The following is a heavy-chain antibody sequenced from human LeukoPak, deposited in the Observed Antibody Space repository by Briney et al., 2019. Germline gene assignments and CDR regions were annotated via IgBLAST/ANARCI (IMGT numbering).Heavy chain of an antibody. D-gene: IGHD5-12*01. CDR1: GFNFIDYY. V-gene: IGHV3-11*01. CDR2: ISNTGQTI. J-gene: IGHJ4*02. CDR3: ARTRGYIAS. Sequence: GGSLRLSCVASGFNFIDYYMSWIRQVPGKGLEWIAYISNTGQTIYYADSVKGRITISRDNSNNSLYLQLNSLRAEDTAVYYCARTRGYIASWGQGTRVTISS.